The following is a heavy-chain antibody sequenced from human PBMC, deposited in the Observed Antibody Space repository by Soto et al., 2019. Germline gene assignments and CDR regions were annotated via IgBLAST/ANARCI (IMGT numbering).Heavy chain of an antibody. Sequence: SVKVSGKXSGGTCSSCAIPWVRQAPGQGLEWMGGIIPIFGTANYAQKFQGRVTITADESTSTAYMELSSLRSEDTAVYYCATDSGSLVVGFDYWGQGTLVTVSS. CDR1: GGTCSSCA. CDR3: ATDSGSLVVGFDY. J-gene: IGHJ4*02. V-gene: IGHV1-69*13. CDR2: IIPIFGTA. D-gene: IGHD1-26*01.